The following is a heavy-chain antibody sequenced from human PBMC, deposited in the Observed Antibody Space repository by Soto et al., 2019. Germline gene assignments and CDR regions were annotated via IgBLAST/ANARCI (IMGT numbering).Heavy chain of an antibody. V-gene: IGHV3-30*18. CDR1: GFTFSSYG. J-gene: IGHJ4*02. CDR2: ISYDGSNK. D-gene: IGHD3-22*01. Sequence: PGGSLRLSCAASGFTFSSYGMHWVRQAPGKGLEWVAVISYDGSNKYYADSVKGRFTISRDNSKNTLYLQMNSLRAEDTAVYYCAKDPYYDSSGYSDYWGQGTLVTVSS. CDR3: AKDPYYDSSGYSDY.